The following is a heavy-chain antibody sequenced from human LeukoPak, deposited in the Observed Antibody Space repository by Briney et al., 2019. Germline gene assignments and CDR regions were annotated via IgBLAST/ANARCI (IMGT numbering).Heavy chain of an antibody. CDR1: GFTFSSYW. Sequence: GGSLRLSCAASGFTFSSYWMSWVRQAPGKGLEWVANIKQDGSEKYYVDSVEGRFTISRDNAKNSLYLQMNSLRAEDTAVYCCARSYGSVPMDVWGKGTTVTVSS. CDR2: IKQDGSEK. CDR3: ARSYGSVPMDV. D-gene: IGHD3-10*01. J-gene: IGHJ6*04. V-gene: IGHV3-7*03.